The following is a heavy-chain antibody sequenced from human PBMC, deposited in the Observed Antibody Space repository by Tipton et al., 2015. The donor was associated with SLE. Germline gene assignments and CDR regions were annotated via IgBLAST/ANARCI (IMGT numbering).Heavy chain of an antibody. Sequence: GLVKPSETLSLTCIVSGGSFSSHLWSWIRQPPGKGLEWIGYIYYSGSTNYNPSLKSRVTISVDTSKNQFSLNLSSVTAADTAVYYCAREIGDCSGGICSNWFDPWGQGTLVTVSS. CDR2: IYYSGST. CDR1: GGSFSSHL. CDR3: AREIGDCSGGICSNWFDP. V-gene: IGHV4-59*11. D-gene: IGHD2-15*01. J-gene: IGHJ5*02.